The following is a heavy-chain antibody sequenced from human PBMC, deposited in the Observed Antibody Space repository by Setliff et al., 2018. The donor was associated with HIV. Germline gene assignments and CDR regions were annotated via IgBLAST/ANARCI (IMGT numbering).Heavy chain of an antibody. J-gene: IGHJ4*02. D-gene: IGHD6-13*01. V-gene: IGHV4-39*07. CDR1: GGSISSSSYY. CDR2: IYYSGST. CDR3: ARGRGSSSSWPIDY. Sequence: SETLSLTCTVSGGSISSSSYYWGWIRQPPGKGLEWIGSIYYSGSTYYNPSLKSRVTISINTSKNQFSLKLSSVTAADTAVYFCARGRGSSSSWPIDYWGQGTLVTVSS.